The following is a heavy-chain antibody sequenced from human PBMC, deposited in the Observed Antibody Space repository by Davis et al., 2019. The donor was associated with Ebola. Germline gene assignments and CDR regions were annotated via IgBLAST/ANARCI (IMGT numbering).Heavy chain of an antibody. J-gene: IGHJ4*02. V-gene: IGHV1-18*01. CDR2: VTAYNENT. D-gene: IGHD6-19*01. CDR3: ATISSGWLFEY. CDR1: GGTFSSYA. Sequence: AASVKVSCKASGGTFSSYAITWVRQAPGQGLEWIGWVTAYNENTHAAQKFQGRVTMTTDTSTSTAYMELRSLQSDDTAVYYCATISSGWLFEYWGQGTWVTVSS.